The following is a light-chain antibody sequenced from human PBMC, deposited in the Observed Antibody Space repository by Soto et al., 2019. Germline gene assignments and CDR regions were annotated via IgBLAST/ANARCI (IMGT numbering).Light chain of an antibody. J-gene: IGLJ1*01. CDR1: SANIGAAYN. CDR2: GHN. Sequence: QSVLTQPPSVSGAPGQRVTISCTGSSANIGAAYNVHWYQQLPGTAPKPLTYGHNNRPSGVPARFSGSKSGTSASLTIAGLPAEDEGDYYCQSYDSSLSGYVFGTGTKVTVL. V-gene: IGLV1-40*01. CDR3: QSYDSSLSGYV.